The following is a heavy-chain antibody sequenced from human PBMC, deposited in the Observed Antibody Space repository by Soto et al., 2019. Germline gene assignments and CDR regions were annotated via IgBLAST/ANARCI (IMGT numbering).Heavy chain of an antibody. CDR3: ARAGRITMGRGVIIRPPLDY. CDR2: IYYSGST. Sequence: PSETLSLTCTVSGGSVSSGCYYWSWNRPPPGKGLEWIGYIYYSGSTNYTPSLKSRVTISVDTSKNQFSLKLSSVTAADTAVYYCARAGRITMGRGVIIRPPLDYWGQGTLVTVSS. J-gene: IGHJ4*02. CDR1: GGSVSSGCYY. V-gene: IGHV4-61*01. D-gene: IGHD3-10*01.